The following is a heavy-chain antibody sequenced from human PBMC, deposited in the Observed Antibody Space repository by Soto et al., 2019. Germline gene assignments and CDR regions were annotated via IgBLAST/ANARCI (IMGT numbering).Heavy chain of an antibody. CDR2: IIPIFGTA. CDR3: ARGDSSGYYGY. J-gene: IGHJ4*02. V-gene: IGHV1-69*13. Sequence: EASVKVSCKASGGTFSSYAISWVRQAPGQGLEWMGGIIPIFGTANYAQKFQGRVTITADESTSTAYMELSSLRSEDTAVYYCARGDSSGYYGYWGQGTLVTVSS. CDR1: GGTFSSYA. D-gene: IGHD3-22*01.